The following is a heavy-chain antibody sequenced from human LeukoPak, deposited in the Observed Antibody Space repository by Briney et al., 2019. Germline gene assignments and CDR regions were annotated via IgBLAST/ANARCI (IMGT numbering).Heavy chain of an antibody. D-gene: IGHD1-26*01. Sequence: SETLSLTCTVAGGSIRSYYWSWIRQPPGKGLEWIGYIYYSGSTNYNPSLKSRVTISVDTSKNPFSLKLSSVTAADTAVYYCARGQWELPVGFDYWGQGTLVTVSS. CDR2: IYYSGST. CDR3: ARGQWELPVGFDY. J-gene: IGHJ4*02. V-gene: IGHV4-59*01. CDR1: GGSIRSYY.